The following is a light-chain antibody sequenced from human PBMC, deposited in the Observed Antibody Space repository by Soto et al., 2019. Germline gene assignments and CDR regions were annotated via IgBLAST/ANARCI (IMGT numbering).Light chain of an antibody. Sequence: QLVLTQPPSASGTPGQRVTISCSGSSSNIGSKTVNWYQQVPGTAPKLLIYINDQRPSGVPDRFSGAKSGTSASLAISGLQSEDEADYYCAAWDDSLNGVVFGGGTKLTVL. CDR3: AAWDDSLNGVV. J-gene: IGLJ2*01. CDR1: SSNIGSKT. V-gene: IGLV1-44*01. CDR2: IND.